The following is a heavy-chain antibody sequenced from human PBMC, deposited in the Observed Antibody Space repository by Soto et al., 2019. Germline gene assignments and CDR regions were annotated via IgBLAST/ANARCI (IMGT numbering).Heavy chain of an antibody. V-gene: IGHV4-59*08. Sequence: PSETLSLTCAVSGGSISSYYWSWIRQPPGKGLEWIGYIYYSGSTNYNPSLKSRVTISVDTSKNQFSLKLSSVTAADTAVYYCARHVGWPYFDYWGQGTLVTVSS. CDR1: GGSISSYY. D-gene: IGHD6-19*01. CDR3: ARHVGWPYFDY. J-gene: IGHJ4*02. CDR2: IYYSGST.